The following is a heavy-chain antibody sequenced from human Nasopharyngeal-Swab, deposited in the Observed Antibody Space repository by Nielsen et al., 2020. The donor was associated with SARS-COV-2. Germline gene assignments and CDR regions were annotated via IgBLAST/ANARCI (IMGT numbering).Heavy chain of an antibody. CDR2: IYSGGST. D-gene: IGHD3-10*01. V-gene: IGHV3-53*01. CDR1: GFTASSNY. Sequence: GESLKISCAVSGFTASSNYMSWVRQAPGKGLEWVSVIYSGGSTFYADSVKGRFTISRDNSKNTLYLQMNSLRAEDTAVYFCARDPSYYYGSGFDYWGQGTLVAVSS. CDR3: ARDPSYYYGSGFDY. J-gene: IGHJ4*02.